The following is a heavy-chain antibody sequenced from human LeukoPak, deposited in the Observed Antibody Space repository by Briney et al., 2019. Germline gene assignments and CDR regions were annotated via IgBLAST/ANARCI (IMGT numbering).Heavy chain of an antibody. CDR3: ARSLIVASEDY. J-gene: IGHJ4*02. Sequence: GGSLRLSCAASGFRFDSFYMGWIRQVPGKGLDYIALISASGAVPYYAESVEGQFTISRDNAKNSVSLQMNSLSADDTAIYYCARSLIVASEDYWGQGTQVIVSS. D-gene: IGHD3-22*01. CDR2: ISASGAVP. CDR1: GFRFDSFY. V-gene: IGHV3-11*04.